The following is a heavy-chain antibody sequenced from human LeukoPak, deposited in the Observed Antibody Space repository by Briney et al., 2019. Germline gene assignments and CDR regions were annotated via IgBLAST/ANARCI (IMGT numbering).Heavy chain of an antibody. CDR3: SRGDYYFDS. V-gene: IGHV3-74*01. D-gene: IGHD2-21*02. CDR2: INSAGSST. Sequence: GGSLRLSCAASGFTFSSNWMQWVRQAPGKGLVWVSCINSAGSSTRYADSVKGRFTISRDNAKNTLDLQMNSLRAEDTAVYYCSRGDYYFDSWGQGTLVTVSS. CDR1: GFTFSSNW. J-gene: IGHJ4*02.